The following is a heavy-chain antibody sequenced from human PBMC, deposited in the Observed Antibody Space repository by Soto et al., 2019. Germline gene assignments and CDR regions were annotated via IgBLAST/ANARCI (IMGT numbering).Heavy chain of an antibody. Sequence: EVQLLESGGGLVQPGGSLRLSCAASGFSFRDYAMTWVRQAPGKGLEWVSGISGSGGKTSYADSVKGRFIISRDTYKNTVYLQMNSVKDEETVLYYCVNYYSSSSCYVLRHWGQGTLVTVSS. D-gene: IGHD2-2*01. CDR2: ISGSGGKT. J-gene: IGHJ4*02. CDR3: VNYYSSSSCYVLRH. CDR1: GFSFRDYA. V-gene: IGHV3-23*01.